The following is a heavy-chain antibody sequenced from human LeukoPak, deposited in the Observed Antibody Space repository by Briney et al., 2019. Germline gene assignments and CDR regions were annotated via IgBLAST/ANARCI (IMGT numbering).Heavy chain of an antibody. CDR3: ARGSIVGATFDYFDH. D-gene: IGHD1-26*01. Sequence: GASVKVSCKASGYTFTGYYIHWVRQAPGQGLEWMGWIKPNSGGTNYAQKFQGRVTMTGDTSISTAYMELSRLRSDDTAVYYCARGSIVGATFDYFDHWGQGTLVTVSS. J-gene: IGHJ4*02. V-gene: IGHV1-2*02. CDR2: IKPNSGGT. CDR1: GYTFTGYY.